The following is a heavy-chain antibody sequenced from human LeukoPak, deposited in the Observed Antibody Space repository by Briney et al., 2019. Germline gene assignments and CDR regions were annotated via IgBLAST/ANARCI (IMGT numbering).Heavy chain of an antibody. V-gene: IGHV4-30-2*01. D-gene: IGHD5-12*01. J-gene: IGHJ4*02. CDR2: IYHNGST. Sequence: SETLSLTCAVSGGSISSGGYSWSWIRQPPGKGLEWIGYIYHNGSTYYNPSLKSRVTISVDRSKNQFSLKLSSVTAADTAVYYCAVSGYSGPRFDYWGQGTLVTVSS. CDR1: GGSISSGGYS. CDR3: AVSGYSGPRFDY.